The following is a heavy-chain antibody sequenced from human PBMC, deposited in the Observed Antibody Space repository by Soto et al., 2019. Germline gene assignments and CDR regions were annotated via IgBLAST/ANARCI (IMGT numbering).Heavy chain of an antibody. Sequence: PSETLSLTCTVSGGSISSSTYYWGWMRQPPGKGLEWLAYITVVTGNTRYADSVKGRFTISADRGRNSVFLQLNSLRDEDTAVYYCVRDRDLGGDMAHGDFWGQGTLVTVSS. V-gene: IGHV4-39*02. CDR1: GGSISSSTYY. CDR3: VRDRDLGGDMAHGDF. CDR2: ITVVTGNT. D-gene: IGHD2-21*01. J-gene: IGHJ4*01.